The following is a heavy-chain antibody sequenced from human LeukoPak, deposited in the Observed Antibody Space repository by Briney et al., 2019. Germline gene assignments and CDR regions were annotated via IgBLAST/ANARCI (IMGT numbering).Heavy chain of an antibody. CDR1: GFTFSSYA. CDR2: ISYDGSNK. V-gene: IGHV3-30-3*01. CDR3: AKDRSGYSDY. J-gene: IGHJ4*02. D-gene: IGHD1-26*01. Sequence: GGSLRLSCAASGFTFSSYAMHWVRQAPGKGLEWVAVISYDGSNKYYADSVKGRFTISRDNSKNTLYLQMNSLRADDTAVFYCAKDRSGYSDYWGQGTLVTVSS.